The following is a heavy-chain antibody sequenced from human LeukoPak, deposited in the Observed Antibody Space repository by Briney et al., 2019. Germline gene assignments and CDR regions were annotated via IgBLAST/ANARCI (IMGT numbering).Heavy chain of an antibody. CDR3: ARAYCSGGSCYRGYFQH. Sequence: ASVKVSCKASGYTFTGYYMHWVRQAPGQGLEWMGWINPNSGGTNYAQKFQGWVTMTRDTSISTAYMELSRLRSDDTAVYYCARAYCSGGSCYRGYFQHWGQGTLVTVSS. V-gene: IGHV1-2*04. CDR2: INPNSGGT. CDR1: GYTFTGYY. D-gene: IGHD2-15*01. J-gene: IGHJ1*01.